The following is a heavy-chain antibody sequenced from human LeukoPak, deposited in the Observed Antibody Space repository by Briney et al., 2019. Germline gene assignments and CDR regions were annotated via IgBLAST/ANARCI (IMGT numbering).Heavy chain of an antibody. Sequence: PGGSLRLSCAASGFAFSNYGMHWVRQAPGKGLXWVALMSSDGSNKYYADSVKGRFSISRDNSKNTLFLQMNSLRGEDTAVYYCANPLTSMDVWGQGTTVTVSS. CDR3: ANPLTSMDV. CDR1: GFAFSNYG. J-gene: IGHJ6*02. V-gene: IGHV3-30*18. CDR2: MSSDGSNK.